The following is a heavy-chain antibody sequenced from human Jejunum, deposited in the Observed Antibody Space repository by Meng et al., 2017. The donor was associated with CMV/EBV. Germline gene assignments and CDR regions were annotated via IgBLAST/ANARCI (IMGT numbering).Heavy chain of an antibody. CDR2: IYHSGGT. CDR3: ARGNLAESTSSPDYFDY. D-gene: IGHD6-6*01. Sequence: SISTGDYYWSWIRQVPGRGLEGIGYIYHSGGTSYNPSLKSRVTMSVDTSKDHFSLKVSSVTAADTAMYYCARGNLAESTSSPDYFDYWGQGTLDTVSS. CDR1: SISTGDYY. J-gene: IGHJ4*02. V-gene: IGHV4-30-4*08.